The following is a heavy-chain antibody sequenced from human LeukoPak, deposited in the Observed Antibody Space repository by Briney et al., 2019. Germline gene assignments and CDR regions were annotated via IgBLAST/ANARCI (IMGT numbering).Heavy chain of an antibody. CDR2: ISVSGT. J-gene: IGHJ6*03. CDR3: ARIRGSTLAISYMDV. V-gene: IGHV3-48*04. CDR1: GFRFGGYS. Sequence: RGSLRLSCAASGFRFGGYSIPWVRQAPGKGLECLSYISVSGTIHADSVMGRVTVSRDNAKNSLYLQMNSLRAEDTAVYYCARIRGSTLAISYMDVWGKGTTVTVSS. D-gene: IGHD2-2*01.